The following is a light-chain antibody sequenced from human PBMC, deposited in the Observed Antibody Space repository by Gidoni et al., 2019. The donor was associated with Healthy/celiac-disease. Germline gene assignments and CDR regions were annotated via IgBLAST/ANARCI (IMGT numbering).Light chain of an antibody. CDR1: QDIRNY. CDR3: QQYDSLPFT. Sequence: IQMTQSPSSLSAAVGDRVTITCQASQDIRNYLNWYQQKPGKAPKLLIYDASNLEKGVPSRFSGSGSGTDFTFTISSLQPEDIATYYCQQYDSLPFTFGRGTKVDIK. CDR2: DAS. V-gene: IGKV1-33*01. J-gene: IGKJ3*01.